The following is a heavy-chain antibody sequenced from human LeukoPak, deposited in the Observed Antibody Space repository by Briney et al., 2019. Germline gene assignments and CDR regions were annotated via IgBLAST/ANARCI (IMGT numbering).Heavy chain of an antibody. Sequence: SGPTLVNPTQTLTLTCTFSGFSLSTSGMRVSWIRQPPGKALEWLARIDWDDDKYYSTSLKTRLTISKDTSKNQVVLTMTNMDPVDTATYYCARIETYYYDSSGYDAFDIWGQGTMVTVSS. J-gene: IGHJ3*02. CDR3: ARIETYYYDSSGYDAFDI. D-gene: IGHD3-22*01. CDR2: IDWDDDK. V-gene: IGHV2-70*04. CDR1: GFSLSTSGMR.